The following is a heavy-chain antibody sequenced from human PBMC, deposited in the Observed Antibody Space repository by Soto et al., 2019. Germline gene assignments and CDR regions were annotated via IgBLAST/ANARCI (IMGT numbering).Heavy chain of an antibody. Sequence: PSETLSLTCTVSDGSISSYYWGWTRQPPGKGLERIGYIIYTGSTNYNPSLKSRVTISVDTSKNQFSLKLSSVTAADTAVYYCARHYPIGNSWNYFDYWGQGTLVTVSS. D-gene: IGHD5-18*01. CDR3: ARHYPIGNSWNYFDY. J-gene: IGHJ4*02. CDR2: IIYTGST. V-gene: IGHV4-59*08. CDR1: DGSISSYY.